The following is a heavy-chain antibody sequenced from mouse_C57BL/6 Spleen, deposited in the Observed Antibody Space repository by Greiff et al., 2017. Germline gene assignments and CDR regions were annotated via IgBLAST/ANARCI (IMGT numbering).Heavy chain of an antibody. J-gene: IGHJ2*01. CDR1: GYTFTSYW. CDR3: ARWGITGYYFDY. Sequence: VQLQQPGAELVKPGASVKLSCKASGYTFTSYWMQWVKQRPGQGLEWIGEIDPSDSYTNYNQKFKGKATLTVDTSSSTAYMQLSSLTSEDSAVYYCARWGITGYYFDYWGQGTTLTVSS. V-gene: IGHV1-50*01. CDR2: IDPSDSYT. D-gene: IGHD2-4*01.